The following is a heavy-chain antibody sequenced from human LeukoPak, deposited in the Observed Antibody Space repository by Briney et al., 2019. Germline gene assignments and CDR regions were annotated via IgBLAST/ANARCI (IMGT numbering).Heavy chain of an antibody. CDR1: GFTFSNAW. J-gene: IGHJ4*02. CDR3: TRDQTPYY. CDR2: IASEAYGGTA. Sequence: GGSLRLSCAASGFTFSNAWMTWVRQAPGKGLEWVGFIASEAYGGTAEYAASVKGRFTISRDDSKSIAYLQMNSLKTEDTAVYYCTRDQTPYYWGQGTLVTVSS. V-gene: IGHV3-49*04.